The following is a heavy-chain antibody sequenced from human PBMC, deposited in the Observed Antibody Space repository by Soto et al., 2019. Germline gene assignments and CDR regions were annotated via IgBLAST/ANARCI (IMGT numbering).Heavy chain of an antibody. Sequence: SETLSLTCTVSGGSVSSGSYYWSWIRQPPGKGLEWIGYIYYSGSTNYNPSLKSRVTISVGTSKNQFSLKLSSVTAADTAVYYCAREITNDFWSGPGGNWFDPWGQGTLVTVSS. J-gene: IGHJ5*02. V-gene: IGHV4-61*01. CDR3: AREITNDFWSGPGGNWFDP. CDR1: GGSVSSGSYY. D-gene: IGHD3-3*01. CDR2: IYYSGST.